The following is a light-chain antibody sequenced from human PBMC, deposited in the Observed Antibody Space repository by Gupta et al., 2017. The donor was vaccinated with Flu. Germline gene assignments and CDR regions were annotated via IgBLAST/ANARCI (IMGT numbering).Light chain of an antibody. CDR3: QKYNSAPALT. V-gene: IGKV1-27*01. J-gene: IGKJ4*01. Sequence: SVGDRVTITCRASQGISNYLAWYQQKPGKVPKLLIYAASTLQSGVPSRFSGSGSGTDFTLTISSLQPEDVATYYCQKYNSAPALTFGGGTKVEIK. CDR2: AAS. CDR1: QGISNY.